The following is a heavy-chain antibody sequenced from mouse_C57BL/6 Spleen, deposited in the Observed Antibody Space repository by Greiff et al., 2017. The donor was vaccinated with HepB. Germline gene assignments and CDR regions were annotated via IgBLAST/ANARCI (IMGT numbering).Heavy chain of an antibody. CDR2: IYPGDGDT. Sequence: QVQLQQSGAELVKPGASVKISCTASGYAFSSYWMNWVKQRPGKGLEWIGQIYPGDGDTNYNGKFKGKATLTADKSSSTSYMQLSSLTSEDSAVYFCARGRYGYGYFDYWGQGTTLTVSS. J-gene: IGHJ2*01. D-gene: IGHD2-2*01. CDR1: GYAFSSYW. V-gene: IGHV1-80*01. CDR3: ARGRYGYGYFDY.